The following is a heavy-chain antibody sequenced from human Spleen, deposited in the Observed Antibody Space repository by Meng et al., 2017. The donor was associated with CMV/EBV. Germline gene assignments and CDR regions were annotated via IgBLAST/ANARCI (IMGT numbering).Heavy chain of an antibody. CDR1: GFTFSGYW. V-gene: IGHV3-74*01. CDR3: ARGVRYLEWLPHFFDY. J-gene: IGHJ4*02. CDR2: INSDGSRT. Sequence: GGSLRLSCAASGFTFSGYWMHWVRQAPGKGLVWVSRINSDGSRTNYAESVKGRFTISRDNAKNTLHLQMNSLRAEDTAVYYCARGVRYLEWLPHFFDYWGQGTLVTVSS. D-gene: IGHD3-3*01.